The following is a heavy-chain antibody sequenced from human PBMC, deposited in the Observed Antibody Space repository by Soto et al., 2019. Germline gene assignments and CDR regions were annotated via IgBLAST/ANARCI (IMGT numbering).Heavy chain of an antibody. D-gene: IGHD2-2*01. V-gene: IGHV4-34*01. CDR2: INHSGST. CDR3: ARGGGYCSSTSCYAMADFDY. CDR1: GGSFSGYY. J-gene: IGHJ4*02. Sequence: QVQLQQWGAGLLKPSETLSLTCAVYGGSFSGYYWSWIRQPPGKGLEWIGEINHSGSTNYNPSLKSRVTTSVDTSKNQFSLKLSSVTAADTAVYYCARGGGYCSSTSCYAMADFDYWGQGTLVTVSS.